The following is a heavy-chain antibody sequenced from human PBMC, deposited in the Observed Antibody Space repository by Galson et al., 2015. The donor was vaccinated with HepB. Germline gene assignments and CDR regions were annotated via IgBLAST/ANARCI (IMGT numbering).Heavy chain of an antibody. V-gene: IGHV3-30*18. CDR2: ISFDGSNK. CDR1: GFTFSSYG. D-gene: IGHD3-22*01. CDR3: AKEGFYYDNSGYRYFDL. Sequence: SLRLSCAASGFTFSSYGMHWVRQAPGKGLEWVAVISFDGSNKYYADSVKGRFTISRDNSKNTLYLQMNSLRAEDTAVFYCAKEGFYYDNSGYRYFDLWGRGTLVTVSS. J-gene: IGHJ2*01.